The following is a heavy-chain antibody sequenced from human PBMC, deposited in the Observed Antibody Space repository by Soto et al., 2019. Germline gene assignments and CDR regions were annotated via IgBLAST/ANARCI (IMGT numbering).Heavy chain of an antibody. V-gene: IGHV5-51*01. D-gene: IGHD3-10*01. J-gene: IGHJ6*02. CDR3: ARQDGVGYYYDRLDV. CDR2: IYPGDSDT. CDR1: GYSFTSYW. Sequence: HGESLKISCKGSGYSFTSYWIGWVRQMPGKRLEWMGIIYPGDSDTRYSPSFQGRVTISADKSISTAYLQWSSLKASDTAMYYCARQDGVGYYYDRLDVRGQRTTVTVSS.